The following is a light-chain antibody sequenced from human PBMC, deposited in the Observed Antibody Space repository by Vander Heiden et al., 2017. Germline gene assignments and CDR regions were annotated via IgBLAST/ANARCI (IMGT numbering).Light chain of an antibody. CDR3: QQRWDWATR. J-gene: IGKJ5*01. V-gene: IGKV3-11*01. Sequence: EIVLTQSPATLSLSPGERATLSCRASQSVNIFLAWYQQKPGQAPRLLISNASNRATAIPARFSGSGSGTDFTLTISSLDPEDLAVYYCQQRWDWATRFGQGTRPEIQ. CDR2: NAS. CDR1: QSVNIF.